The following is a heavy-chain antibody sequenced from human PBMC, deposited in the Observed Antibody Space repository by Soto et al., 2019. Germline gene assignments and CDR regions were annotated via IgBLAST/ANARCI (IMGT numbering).Heavy chain of an antibody. Sequence: GGSLRLSCAASGFSFSSYSMSWVRQAPGKGLEWVGRIKSKAEGATRDFAAPVKGRFAISRDDSKNTLYLQMSSLKIEDSAVYYCTSGTGRSDFDYWGLGTLVTVSS. CDR2: IKSKAEGATR. CDR3: TSGTGRSDFDY. V-gene: IGHV3-15*01. CDR1: GFSFSSYS. D-gene: IGHD3-3*01. J-gene: IGHJ4*02.